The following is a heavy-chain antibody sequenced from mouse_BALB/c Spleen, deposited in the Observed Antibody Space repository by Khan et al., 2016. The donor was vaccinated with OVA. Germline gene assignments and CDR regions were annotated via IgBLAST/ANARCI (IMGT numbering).Heavy chain of an antibody. CDR3: ARRGLRWDFDY. CDR2: INPSTGYT. Sequence: QIQLVQSGAELAKPGASVKMSCKASGYTFINYWILWVKQRPGQGLEWIGYINPSTGYTEYNQNFKDKATLTADKSSSTAYMQLGSLTSEDSACYYCARRGLRWDFDYWGQGTTLTVSS. D-gene: IGHD1-1*01. V-gene: IGHV1-7*01. J-gene: IGHJ2*01. CDR1: GYTFINYW.